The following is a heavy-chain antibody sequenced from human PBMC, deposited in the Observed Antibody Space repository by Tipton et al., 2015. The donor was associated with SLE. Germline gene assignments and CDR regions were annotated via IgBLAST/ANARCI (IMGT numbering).Heavy chain of an antibody. D-gene: IGHD4-11*01. CDR3: ARRADDYSNWFDP. CDR2: IYHSGST. CDR1: GGSINSSNW. Sequence: TLSLTCAVSGGSINSSNWWSWVRQPPGKGLEWIGEIYHSGSTNYNPSLKSRVTISVDKSKNQFSLELSSMTAADTAVYYCARRADDYSNWFDPWGQGTQVSVSS. J-gene: IGHJ5*02. V-gene: IGHV4-4*02.